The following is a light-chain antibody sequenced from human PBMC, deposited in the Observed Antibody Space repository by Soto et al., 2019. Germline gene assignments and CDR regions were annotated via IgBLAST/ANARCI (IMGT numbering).Light chain of an antibody. CDR2: GAS. Sequence: EIVLTQTPVTLSVSPGERVTLSCRASQRLSSNLAWYQQRPGQAPRLLIYGASIRATDIPARFIGSGSGTEFTLTIRSLQSEDFAVYYCQQYINWPRTFGQGTKVGIK. V-gene: IGKV3-15*01. J-gene: IGKJ1*01. CDR3: QQYINWPRT. CDR1: QRLSSN.